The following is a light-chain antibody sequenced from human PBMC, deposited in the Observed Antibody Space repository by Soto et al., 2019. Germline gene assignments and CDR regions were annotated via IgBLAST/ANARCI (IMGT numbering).Light chain of an antibody. CDR2: DVT. CDR3: SSYTRDKTVL. CDR1: STDVGGYNY. V-gene: IGLV2-14*03. Sequence: QAVVTQPASVSGSPGQSITISCTGSSTDVGGYNYVSWHQQHPGKAPKLMIFDVTKRPSGVSNRFSGSKSGDTASLTISGLQAEDEADYYCSSYTRDKTVLFGGGTKVTVL. J-gene: IGLJ2*01.